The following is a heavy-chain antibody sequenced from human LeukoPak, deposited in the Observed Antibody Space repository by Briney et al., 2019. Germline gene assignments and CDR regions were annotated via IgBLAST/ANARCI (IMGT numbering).Heavy chain of an antibody. V-gene: IGHV4-39*01. Sequence: PSETLSLTCAVSGGSISRNSYYWGWIRQPPGKGLEWIGGIYYSGSTYYNPSLKSRVTISVDTSKNQFSLKLSSVTAADTAVYYCARTRYYYNSRSYGAPYYFDYWGQGTLVTVSS. CDR2: IYYSGST. J-gene: IGHJ4*02. CDR1: GGSISRNSYY. CDR3: ARTRYYYNSRSYGAPYYFDY. D-gene: IGHD3-10*01.